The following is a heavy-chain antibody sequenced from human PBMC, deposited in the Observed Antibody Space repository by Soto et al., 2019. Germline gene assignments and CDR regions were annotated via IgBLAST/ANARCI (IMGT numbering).Heavy chain of an antibody. V-gene: IGHV3-30-3*01. D-gene: IGHD3-3*01. CDR3: ARDLWSEGIGEIFDY. J-gene: IGHJ4*02. Sequence: QVQLVESGGGVVQPGRSLRLSCVASGFTFTTYAMQWVRQAPGKGLEWVAVMSSDGSNTYYADSVKGRFTISRDNSKNTMYLQMSSLRAEDTAVYCCARDLWSEGIGEIFDYWGQGTLVTVSS. CDR2: MSSDGSNT. CDR1: GFTFTTYA.